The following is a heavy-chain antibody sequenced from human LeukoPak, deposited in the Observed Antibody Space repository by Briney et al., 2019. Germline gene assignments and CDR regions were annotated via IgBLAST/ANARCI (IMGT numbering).Heavy chain of an antibody. CDR3: AKDRLGYCGGDCHSDY. J-gene: IGHJ4*02. CDR2: IGGSGGST. CDR1: GFTFSSYA. Sequence: GSLRLSCAASGFTFSSYAMSWVRQAPGKGLEWCSAIGGSGGSTYDADSVKGRFTISRDNSKSTLYLQMNSLRAEDTAVYYCAKDRLGYCGGDCHSDYWGQGTLVTVSS. D-gene: IGHD2-21*02. V-gene: IGHV3-23*01.